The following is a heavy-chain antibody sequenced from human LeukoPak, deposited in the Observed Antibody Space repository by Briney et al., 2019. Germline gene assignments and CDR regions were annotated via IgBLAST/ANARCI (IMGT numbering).Heavy chain of an antibody. J-gene: IGHJ6*02. V-gene: IGHV3-7*01. Sequence: SGGSLRLSCAASGFTFSSYWMSWVRQAPGKGLEWVANIKQDGSEKYYVDSVKGRFTISRDNAKNSLYLQMNSLRAEDTAVYYCARVGAYSSSSTPYYYYGMDVWGQGTTVTVSS. CDR1: GFTFSSYW. D-gene: IGHD6-6*01. CDR3: ARVGAYSSSSTPYYYYGMDV. CDR2: IKQDGSEK.